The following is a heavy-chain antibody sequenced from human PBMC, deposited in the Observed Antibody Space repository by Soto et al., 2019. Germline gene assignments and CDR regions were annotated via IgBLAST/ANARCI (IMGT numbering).Heavy chain of an antibody. CDR1: GFTFSSYA. J-gene: IGHJ4*02. CDR2: ISGSGGST. CDR3: ANDPPYYSASGPVGY. V-gene: IGHV3-23*01. D-gene: IGHD3-10*01. Sequence: GGSLRLSCAASGFTFSSYAMSWVRQAPGKGLEWVSAISGSGGSTYYADSVKGRFTISRDNSKNTLYLQMNSLRAEDTAVYYCANDPPYYSASGPVGYWGQGTLVTVSS.